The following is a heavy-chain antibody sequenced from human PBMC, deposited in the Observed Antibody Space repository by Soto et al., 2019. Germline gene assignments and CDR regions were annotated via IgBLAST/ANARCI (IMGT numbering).Heavy chain of an antibody. CDR3: TKDRVPDGIYSFDY. V-gene: IGHV3-33*03. D-gene: IGHD2-15*01. CDR1: GFTFSSYG. J-gene: IGHJ4*02. Sequence: PGGSLRLSCAASGFTFSSYGMHGVLQAPGKGLEWVAVIWYDGSNKYYADSVKGRFTIFKDKSMNTVYLQMNSLTVEDAAVYYCTKDRVPDGIYSFDYWGQGALVTVSS. CDR2: IWYDGSNK.